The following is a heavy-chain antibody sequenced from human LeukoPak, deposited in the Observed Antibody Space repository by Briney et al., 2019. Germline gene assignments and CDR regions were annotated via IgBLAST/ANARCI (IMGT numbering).Heavy chain of an antibody. CDR2: XSYDGSDK. CDR3: AKDQGSSGRDAFDI. D-gene: IGHD6-19*01. Sequence: EWVXVXSYDGSDKYYADSVKGRFTISRDNSKNTVYLQMIGLRAEDTAVYYCAKDQGSSGRDAFDIWGRGTTVTVSS. V-gene: IGHV3-30*18. J-gene: IGHJ3*02.